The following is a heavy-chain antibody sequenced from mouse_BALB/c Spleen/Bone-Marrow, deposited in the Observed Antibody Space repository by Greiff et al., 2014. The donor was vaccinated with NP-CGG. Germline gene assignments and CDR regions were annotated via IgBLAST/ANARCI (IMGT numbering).Heavy chain of an antibody. V-gene: IGHV14-3*02. CDR1: GFNIKDTY. J-gene: IGHJ2*01. D-gene: IGHD4-1*01. CDR3: ADLGDY. CDR2: IDPANGNT. Sequence: VHVKQSGAELVKPGASVKLSCPASGFNIKDTYIHWVKQRPEQGLEWIGRIDPANGNTKYHPKFQGKATVTADTSANTGYLQLSSLTSEDTAVYYCADLGDYWGQGTTLTVSS.